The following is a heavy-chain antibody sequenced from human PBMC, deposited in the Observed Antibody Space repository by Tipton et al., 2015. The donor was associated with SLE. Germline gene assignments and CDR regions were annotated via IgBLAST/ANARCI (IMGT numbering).Heavy chain of an antibody. J-gene: IGHJ4*02. V-gene: IGHV3-74*02. CDR1: GFTFSSYW. CDR3: ARDGMSTIPEDY. CDR2: VDGDRSST. Sequence: QLVQSGGGLVKPGGSLRLSCAASGFTFSSYWMHWVRQAPGKGLVWVSRVDGDRSSTVYADSVKGRFTISRDNAKNTLYLQMNSLRAEDTAVYYCARDGMSTIPEDYWGQGTLVTVSS. D-gene: IGHD5/OR15-5a*01.